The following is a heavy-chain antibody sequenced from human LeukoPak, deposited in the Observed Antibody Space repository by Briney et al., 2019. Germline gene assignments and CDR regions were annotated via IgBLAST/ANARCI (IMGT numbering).Heavy chain of an antibody. Sequence: GGSLRLSCAASGFTFSSYAVSWVRQAPGKGLEWGSGISDSGGYTYYADSVKGRFTISRDNSKNTLYLQMNSLRAQNTAVYSCAKSQLYSNYYYYYGMDVWGQGTTVTVSS. V-gene: IGHV3-23*01. D-gene: IGHD4-11*01. CDR3: AKSQLYSNYYYYYGMDV. CDR2: ISDSGGYT. J-gene: IGHJ6*02. CDR1: GFTFSSYA.